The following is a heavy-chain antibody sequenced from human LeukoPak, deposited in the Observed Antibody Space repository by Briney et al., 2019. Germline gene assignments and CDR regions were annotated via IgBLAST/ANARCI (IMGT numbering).Heavy chain of an antibody. V-gene: IGHV3-23*01. Sequence: GGSLRLSCAGSGFTFSSYAMSWVRQAPGKGLEWVSVISGSSDTTYYADSVKGRFIISRDNSKNTLYLRMKSLRVEDTAVYYCAKRIGGVNSFDHWGQGTLVTVSS. J-gene: IGHJ4*02. D-gene: IGHD2-15*01. CDR3: AKRIGGVNSFDH. CDR2: ISGSSDTT. CDR1: GFTFSSYA.